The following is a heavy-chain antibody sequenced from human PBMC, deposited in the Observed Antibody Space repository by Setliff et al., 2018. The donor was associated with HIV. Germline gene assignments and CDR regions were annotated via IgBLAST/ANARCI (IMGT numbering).Heavy chain of an antibody. CDR3: ARDQPTVYYTSWYDSGEYNWFDP. D-gene: IGHD6-13*01. V-gene: IGHV1-69*13. CDR1: GGTFSNYG. J-gene: IGHJ5*02. CDR2: IIPIFGTA. Sequence: GASVKVSCKAYGGTFSNYGISWVRQAPGQGLEWMGGIIPIFGTANYAQKFQGRVTITADVSTSTAYMELSSLSSEDTAVYYCARDQPTVYYTSWYDSGEYNWFDPWGQGTLVTVS.